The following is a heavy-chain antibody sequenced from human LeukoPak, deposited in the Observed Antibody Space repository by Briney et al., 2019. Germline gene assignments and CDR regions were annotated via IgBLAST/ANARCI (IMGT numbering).Heavy chain of an antibody. CDR3: ARGADDSSGYVDY. CDR1: GGSISGYY. J-gene: IGHJ4*02. V-gene: IGHV4-59*01. Sequence: SETLSLTCTVSGGSISGYYWSWIRQPPGKGLEWIGYIYSSGTTNYNPSLKSQITISLDTSKNQFPLKLSSVTAADAAVYYCARGADDSSGYVDYWGQGTLVTVSS. D-gene: IGHD3-22*01. CDR2: IYSSGTT.